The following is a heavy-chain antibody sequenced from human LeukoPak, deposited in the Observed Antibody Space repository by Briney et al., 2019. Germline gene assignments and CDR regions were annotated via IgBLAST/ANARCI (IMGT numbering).Heavy chain of an antibody. CDR2: IYYSEST. CDR1: GGSISSSRYY. D-gene: IGHD5-24*01. J-gene: IGHJ4*02. Sequence: SETLSLTCTVSGGSISSSRYYWGWIRHPPGKGLEWIGNIYYSESTYYNPSPKSRVTISVDTSKNQFSLKPSSVTAADTAVYYCAKQRRDGYNYFDYWGQGTLVTVSS. V-gene: IGHV4-39*01. CDR3: AKQRRDGYNYFDY.